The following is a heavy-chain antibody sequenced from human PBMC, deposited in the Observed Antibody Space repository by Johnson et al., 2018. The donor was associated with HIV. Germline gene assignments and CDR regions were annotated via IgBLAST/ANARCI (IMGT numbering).Heavy chain of an antibody. CDR2: MSYDGSKE. Sequence: QVQLVESGGGVVQPGRSLRLSCAASGFSLSDYAIHWVRQAPVKGLEWVGVMSYDGSKENYADSVKGRFTISRDNSKNTVYLQMNTLRHEDTAVYYCARYRFGSGRPNAFDMWGQGTMVTVSS. J-gene: IGHJ3*02. CDR1: GFSLSDYA. V-gene: IGHV3-30-3*01. CDR3: ARYRFGSGRPNAFDM. D-gene: IGHD3-10*01.